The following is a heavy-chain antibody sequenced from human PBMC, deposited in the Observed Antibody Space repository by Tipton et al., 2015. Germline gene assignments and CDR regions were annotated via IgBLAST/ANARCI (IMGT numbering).Heavy chain of an antibody. J-gene: IGHJ6*02. D-gene: IGHD5-24*01. CDR3: ARGGSPIIEMAYHHYGLDV. V-gene: IGHV4-34*01. CDR2: IYHSGTT. CDR1: GGSFYTYY. Sequence: TLSLTCSLSGGSFYTYYGTWIRQPPGQGLEWIGEIYHSGTTNYNPSLRGQFTISLRTSKNQLSLKVDSVTAADTAIYYCARGGSPIIEMAYHHYGLDVCGQGTTVTVSS.